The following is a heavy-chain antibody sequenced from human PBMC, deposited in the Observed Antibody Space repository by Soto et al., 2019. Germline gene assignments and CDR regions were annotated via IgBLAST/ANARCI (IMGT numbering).Heavy chain of an antibody. J-gene: IGHJ3*02. CDR2: ITGSSSYI. CDR1: GFIFSSHN. D-gene: IGHD3-16*02. Sequence: DVQLVESGGGLVKPGGSLRLSCAASGFIFSSHNMNWVRQAPGKGLEWVSSITGSSSYIFYADSVKGRFTIARDNAKNTVYLQMNSLRVEDTAVYYCARDKMAPFRLGELSFLTATPENAFDIWGQGTMVTVSS. CDR3: ARDKMAPFRLGELSFLTATPENAFDI. V-gene: IGHV3-21*06.